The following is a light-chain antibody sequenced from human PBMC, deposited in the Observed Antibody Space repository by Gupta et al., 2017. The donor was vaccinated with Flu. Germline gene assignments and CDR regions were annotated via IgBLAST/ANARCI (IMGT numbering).Light chain of an antibody. CDR3: HQLKSYPLT. V-gene: IGKV1-9*01. CDR2: VAS. Sequence: SVGDRVTITCRASQDISSSLAWYQQKPGKAPKLLIYVASTLQNGVPSRFSGSGSGTEFILTINSLQPEDLATYYCHQLKSYPLTFGGGTKVEIK. CDR1: QDISSS. J-gene: IGKJ4*01.